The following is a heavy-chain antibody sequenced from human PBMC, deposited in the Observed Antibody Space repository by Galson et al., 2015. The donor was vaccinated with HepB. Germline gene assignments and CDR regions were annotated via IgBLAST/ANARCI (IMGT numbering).Heavy chain of an antibody. Sequence: SETLSLTCTVSGGSISSSSYYWGWIRQPPGKGLEWIGSIYYSGSTYYNLSLKSRVTISVDTSKNQFSLKLSSVTAADTAVYYCARHSRVGVSFDYWGQGTLVTVSS. CDR1: GGSISSSSYY. J-gene: IGHJ4*02. D-gene: IGHD1-26*01. V-gene: IGHV4-39*01. CDR2: IYYSGST. CDR3: ARHSRVGVSFDY.